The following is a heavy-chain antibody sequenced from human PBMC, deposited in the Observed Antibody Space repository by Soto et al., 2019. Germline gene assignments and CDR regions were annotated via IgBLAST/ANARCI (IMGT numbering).Heavy chain of an antibody. V-gene: IGHV3-23*01. CDR1: GFTFRSYA. CDR2: ISGSGGST. CDR3: AKRLWFGEFADF. Sequence: GGSLRLSCAVSGFTFRSYAMSWVRQVPGKGLEWVSGISGSGGSTYYADSVKGRFTMSRDNSKNTLYLQMNSLRAEDTAVYYCAKRLWFGEFADFWGQGTTVTVSS. D-gene: IGHD3-10*01. J-gene: IGHJ6*02.